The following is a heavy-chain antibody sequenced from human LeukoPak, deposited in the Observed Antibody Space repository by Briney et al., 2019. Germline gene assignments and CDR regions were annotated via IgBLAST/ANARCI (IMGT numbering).Heavy chain of an antibody. Sequence: GRSLTLTCAASGFTFSSYAMHWVRQAPGKGLEWVAVISYDGSNKYYADSVKGRFTISRDNSKNTLYLQMNSLRAEDTAVYYCARDLNDYSHYSDCCGQGTLVTVSS. CDR2: ISYDGSNK. CDR1: GFTFSSYA. CDR3: ARDLNDYSHYSDC. D-gene: IGHD4-11*01. J-gene: IGHJ4*02. V-gene: IGHV3-30-3*01.